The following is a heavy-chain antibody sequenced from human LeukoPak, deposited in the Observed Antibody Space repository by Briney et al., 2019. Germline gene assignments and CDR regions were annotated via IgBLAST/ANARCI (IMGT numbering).Heavy chain of an antibody. V-gene: IGHV3-23*01. J-gene: IGHJ4*02. CDR3: ARARTSGSFCDY. Sequence: GGSLRLSCAASGFTFSNYAMSWVRHAPGKGLEWVSRVSISGDNTYYADSVKGRFTISRDTSKNTLYLQINNLRVEDTAVYYCARARTSGSFCDYWGQGTLVTVSS. CDR1: GFTFSNYA. D-gene: IGHD1-26*01. CDR2: VSISGDNT.